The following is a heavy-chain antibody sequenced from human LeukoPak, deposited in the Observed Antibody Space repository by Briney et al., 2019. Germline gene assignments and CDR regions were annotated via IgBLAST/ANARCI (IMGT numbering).Heavy chain of an antibody. Sequence: GGSLRLSCAASGFDFSTYTMSWVRQAPGKGLEWVSSISSSSSYIYYADSVKGRFTISRDNAKNSMYLQMNSLRAEDTAVYYCTRDPGRCTSTSCYPDYWGQGTLVTVSS. CDR2: ISSSSSYI. D-gene: IGHD2-2*01. V-gene: IGHV3-21*01. CDR3: TRDPGRCTSTSCYPDY. J-gene: IGHJ4*02. CDR1: GFDFSTYT.